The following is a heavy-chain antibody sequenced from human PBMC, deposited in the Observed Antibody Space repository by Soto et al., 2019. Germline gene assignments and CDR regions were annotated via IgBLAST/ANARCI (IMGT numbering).Heavy chain of an antibody. CDR2: SSNSGSFT. Sequence: GGSLRLSCAASGFTFSDHYMSWIRQAPGKGLEWIGYSSNSGSFTRYADSVKGRFSISRDNAKNSLYLQINSLRGDDTAIYYCVRSGDKYNILDYCGQGTPVTVSS. D-gene: IGHD3-9*01. CDR3: VRSGDKYNILDY. V-gene: IGHV3-11*06. J-gene: IGHJ4*02. CDR1: GFTFSDHY.